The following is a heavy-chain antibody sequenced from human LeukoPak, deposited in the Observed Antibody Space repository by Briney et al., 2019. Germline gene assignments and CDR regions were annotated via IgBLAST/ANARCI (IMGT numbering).Heavy chain of an antibody. J-gene: IGHJ3*02. V-gene: IGHV3-23*01. Sequence: GGSLRLSCAASGFTFSSYGMHWVRQAPGMGLEWVSAISASGDVTFHADSVRGRFTISRDNSKSTLFLQMNDLRVEDTAKFYCAKSLFTSATGTGRAFHIWGQGTMVSVSS. D-gene: IGHD1-1*01. CDR2: ISASGDVT. CDR3: AKSLFTSATGTGRAFHI. CDR1: GFTFSSYG.